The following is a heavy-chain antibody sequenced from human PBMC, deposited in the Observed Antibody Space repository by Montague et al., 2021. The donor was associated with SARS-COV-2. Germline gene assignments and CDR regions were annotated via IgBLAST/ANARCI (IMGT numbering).Heavy chain of an antibody. Sequence: SETLSLTCAVYGGSFSGCYWSWIRQPPGKRLEWIGEINHSGSTNYNPSLKSRVTISVDTSKNQFSLKLSSVTAADTAVYYCARMRAVLLWFGESTYFDYWGQGTLVTVSS. J-gene: IGHJ4*02. CDR2: INHSGST. CDR1: GGSFSGCY. V-gene: IGHV4-34*01. D-gene: IGHD3-10*01. CDR3: ARMRAVLLWFGESTYFDY.